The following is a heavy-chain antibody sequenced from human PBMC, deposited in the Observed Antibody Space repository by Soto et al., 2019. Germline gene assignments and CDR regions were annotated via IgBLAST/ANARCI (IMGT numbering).Heavy chain of an antibody. D-gene: IGHD3-9*01. Sequence: SETLSLTCVVSGDSMSTNKWWAWVRQPPGKGLEWIGEISQSGSPNYNPSLKSRVTMSIDRSKKQFSLNLSSVTAADTAVYYCARTDFDTLTGHPRLDNWGQGTLVTVSS. CDR2: ISQSGSP. CDR1: GDSMSTNKW. CDR3: ARTDFDTLTGHPRLDN. V-gene: IGHV4-4*02. J-gene: IGHJ4*02.